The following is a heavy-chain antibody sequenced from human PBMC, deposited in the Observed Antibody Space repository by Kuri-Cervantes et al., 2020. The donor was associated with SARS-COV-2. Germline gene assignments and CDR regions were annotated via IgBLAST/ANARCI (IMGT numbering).Heavy chain of an antibody. CDR1: GYPISSGYN. J-gene: IGHJ5*02. CDR3: ARDRGRIAAAGIGWFDP. Sequence: SQTLSLTCGVSGYPISSGYNWGWIRQPPGKGLEWIGSIYYSGNTLYNPSLKSRLTISVDTSKKQFSLNLSSVTAADTAVYYCARDRGRIAAAGIGWFDPWGQGTLVTVSS. D-gene: IGHD6-13*01. CDR2: IYYSGNT. V-gene: IGHV4-38-2*02.